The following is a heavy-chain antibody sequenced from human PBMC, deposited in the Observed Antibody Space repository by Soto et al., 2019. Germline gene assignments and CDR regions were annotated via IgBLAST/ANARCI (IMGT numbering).Heavy chain of an antibody. V-gene: IGHV4-34*01. Sequence: TLSLTCAFYGGSFSGYYWIWIRHPPSNGLDRIGEINHRESTTSTPSLKSRVTISVDTSKNQFSLKLSSVTAEDTAVYYCARFAGYKLRRGYYIDYWGQGTLVTVSS. CDR2: INHREST. J-gene: IGHJ4*02. CDR3: ARFAGYKLRRGYYIDY. D-gene: IGHD2-15*01. CDR1: GGSFSGYY.